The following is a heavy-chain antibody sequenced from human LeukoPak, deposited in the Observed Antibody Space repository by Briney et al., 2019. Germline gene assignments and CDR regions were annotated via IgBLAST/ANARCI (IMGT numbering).Heavy chain of an antibody. CDR2: ITSSGGDI. D-gene: IGHD2-21*01. Sequence: GSLRLSSADPGFIFTHYSTSLIRQAPGKGLEWLSYITSSGGDIYYADSVKGRFTLSRDNAKNSLYLQMNSLRPEDTAVYFCARDMWYFGDSGPDYWGQGTLVTVSS. J-gene: IGHJ4*02. V-gene: IGHV3-11*01. CDR1: GFIFTHYS. CDR3: ARDMWYFGDSGPDY.